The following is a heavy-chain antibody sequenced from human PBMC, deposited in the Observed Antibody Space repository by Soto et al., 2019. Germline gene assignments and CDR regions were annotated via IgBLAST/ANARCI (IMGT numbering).Heavy chain of an antibody. J-gene: IGHJ4*02. CDR3: AREDSRGRGALVFY. CDR2: IYYSGST. Sequence: QVQLQESGPGLVKPSETLSLTCTVSGGSVSSGSYYWSWIRQPPGKGLEWIGYIYYSGSTNYNPSLKRRVTISVDTAKNQFSLKLSSVTAADTAVYYCAREDSRGRGALVFYWGQGTLVTVSS. V-gene: IGHV4-61*01. CDR1: GGSVSSGSYY. D-gene: IGHD6-19*01.